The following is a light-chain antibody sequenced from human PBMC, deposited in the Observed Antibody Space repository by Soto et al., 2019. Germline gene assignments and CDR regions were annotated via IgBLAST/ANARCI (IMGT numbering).Light chain of an antibody. V-gene: IGKV3-15*01. Sequence: EIVMTQSPATLSVSPGERATLSCRASQSVSSNLAWYQQKPGQAPRLLIYGASTRATGIPARISGSGSGTEFTLTISSLQSEDFAVYYCQQHYSWRYTFGQGTKLEIK. CDR3: QQHYSWRYT. CDR2: GAS. J-gene: IGKJ2*01. CDR1: QSVSSN.